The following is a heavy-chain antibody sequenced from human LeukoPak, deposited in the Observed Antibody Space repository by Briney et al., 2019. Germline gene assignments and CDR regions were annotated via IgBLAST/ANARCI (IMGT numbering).Heavy chain of an antibody. V-gene: IGHV4-59*08. CDR2: IYYSGST. Sequence: SETLSLTCTVSGGSISNYYWSWIRQPPGKGLEWIGYIYYSGSTNYNPSLKSRVTISVDTSKNQFSLRLSSVTAADTAVYYCANTHLAAPPFDYWGQGTLVTVSS. CDR3: ANTHLAAPPFDY. J-gene: IGHJ4*02. CDR1: GGSISNYY. D-gene: IGHD6-6*01.